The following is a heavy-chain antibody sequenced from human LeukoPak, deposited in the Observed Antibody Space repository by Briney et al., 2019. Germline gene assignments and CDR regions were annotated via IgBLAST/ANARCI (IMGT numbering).Heavy chain of an antibody. CDR2: IKQDGDEK. D-gene: IGHD4-17*01. Sequence: PGGSLRLSCAASGFTFSSYWMTWVRKAPGKGLEWVANIKQDGDEKNYVDSVKGRFTISRDNAKNSLYLQMNTLRAEDTAVYYCARDGWGVTSLNWFDPWGQGALVTVSS. J-gene: IGHJ5*02. CDR3: ARDGWGVTSLNWFDP. CDR1: GFTFSSYW. V-gene: IGHV3-7*01.